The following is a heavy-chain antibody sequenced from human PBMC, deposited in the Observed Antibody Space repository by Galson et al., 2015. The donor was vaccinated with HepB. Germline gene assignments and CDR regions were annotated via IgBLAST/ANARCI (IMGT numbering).Heavy chain of an antibody. CDR2: ISYDGSNK. D-gene: IGHD3-3*01. CDR3: ARASRFFLYYFDY. Sequence: SLRLSCAASGFTFSSYAMHWVRQAPGKGLEWVAVISYDGSNKYYADSVKGRFTISRDNSKNTLYLQMNSLRAEDTAVYYCARASRFFLYYFDYWGQGTLVTVSS. V-gene: IGHV3-30-3*01. J-gene: IGHJ4*02. CDR1: GFTFSSYA.